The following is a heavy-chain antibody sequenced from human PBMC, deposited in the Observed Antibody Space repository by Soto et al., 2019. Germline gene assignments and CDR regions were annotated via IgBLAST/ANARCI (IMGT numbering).Heavy chain of an antibody. CDR3: ARRQISPPTRGAASARGGMDV. CDR1: GFNFNNYG. V-gene: IGHV3-33*01. D-gene: IGHD6-13*01. Sequence: QVQLVESGGGMVQPGRSLRLSCAASGFNFNNYGMHWVRQAPGKGLEWVAVIWNDGNGYYYANSVKSRFTISRDNSKNTLYLQMSSLRAEDTAVYYCARRQISPPTRGAASARGGMDVWGQGTTVTVSS. CDR2: IWNDGNGY. J-gene: IGHJ6*02.